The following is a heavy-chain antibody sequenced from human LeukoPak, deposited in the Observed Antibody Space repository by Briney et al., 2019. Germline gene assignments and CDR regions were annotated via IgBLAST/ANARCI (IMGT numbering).Heavy chain of an antibody. CDR1: GYSFNTYW. D-gene: IGHD1-26*01. V-gene: IGHV5-51*01. J-gene: IGHJ4*02. CDR3: ARRRDLYSGSYYPFDY. Sequence: KVGESLKISCKSSGYSFNTYWIGWVRQMPGKGLEWMGIIYPGDSDTKYSPSFQGQVTISADKSISTAYLQWSSLKASDTAMYYCARRRDLYSGSYYPFDYWGQGTLVTVSS. CDR2: IYPGDSDT.